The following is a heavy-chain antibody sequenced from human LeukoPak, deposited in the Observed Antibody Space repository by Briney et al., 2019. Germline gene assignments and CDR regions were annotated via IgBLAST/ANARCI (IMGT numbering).Heavy chain of an antibody. CDR3: ARLVIPYLGRNDGPSFDY. CDR1: GGSFSGFY. Sequence: PSETLSLTCAVYGGSFSGFYWSWIRQPPGKGLEWIGEINHSGSTNYNPSLKSRVTISVDTSKNQFSLKLSSVTAADTAVYYCARLVIPYLGRNDGPSFDYWGQGTLVTVSS. D-gene: IGHD1-1*01. CDR2: INHSGST. J-gene: IGHJ4*02. V-gene: IGHV4-34*01.